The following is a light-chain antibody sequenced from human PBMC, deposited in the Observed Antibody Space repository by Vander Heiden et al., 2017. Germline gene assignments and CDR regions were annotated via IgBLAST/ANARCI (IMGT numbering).Light chain of an antibody. CDR2: TNN. CDR3: AAWEDSLNGVV. Sequence: QSVVTQPPSASGTPGQRVTISCSGSSSNIGSHTVNWYQQLPGTAPKLLIHTNNERPSGVPDRFSGSKSGTSASLAISGLQSEDVADYYCAAWEDSLNGVVFGGGTKLTVL. J-gene: IGLJ2*01. CDR1: SSNIGSHT. V-gene: IGLV1-44*01.